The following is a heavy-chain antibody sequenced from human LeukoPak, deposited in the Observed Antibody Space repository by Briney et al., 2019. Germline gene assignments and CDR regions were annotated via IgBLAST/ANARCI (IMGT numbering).Heavy chain of an antibody. D-gene: IGHD3-10*01. Sequence: PGGSLRLSCAASVVTFSSYWMSCVRQAPGKGLEWVANIKNDGSEKYYVDSVKGRFTISRDNAKNSLYLQMNSLRAEDTAVYYCARDRASGMGAFDIWGQGTMVTVSS. CDR1: VVTFSSYW. J-gene: IGHJ3*02. V-gene: IGHV3-7*01. CDR3: ARDRASGMGAFDI. CDR2: IKNDGSEK.